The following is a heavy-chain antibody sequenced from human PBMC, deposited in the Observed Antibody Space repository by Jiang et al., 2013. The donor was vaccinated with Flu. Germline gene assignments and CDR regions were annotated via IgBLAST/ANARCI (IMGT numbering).Heavy chain of an antibody. D-gene: IGHD2-2*01. CDR1: GFTFSSYA. J-gene: IGHJ3*02. Sequence: EVQLVESGGGLVQPGGSLRLSCAASGFTFSSYAMSWVRQAPGKGLEWVSAISGSGGSTYHADSVKGRFTISRDNSKNTLYLQMNSLRAEDTAVYYCAKDPADIVVVPAAPDIWGQGTMVTVSS. CDR2: ISGSGGST. V-gene: IGHV3-23*04. CDR3: AKDPADIVVVPAAPDI.